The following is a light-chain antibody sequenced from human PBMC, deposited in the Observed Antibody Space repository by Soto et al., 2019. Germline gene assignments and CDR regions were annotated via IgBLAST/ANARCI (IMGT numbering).Light chain of an antibody. V-gene: IGLV2-14*03. CDR3: TSYTPSSTYV. CDR1: SSDVGSYNY. Sequence: QSVLTQPASVSGSPGQSITIFCTGTSSDVGSYNYVSWYQQHPGRAPKLMIYDVSSRPSGVSNRFSGSKSGSTASLTISGLQAEDEADYFCTSYTPSSTYVFGTGTKVTVL. CDR2: DVS. J-gene: IGLJ1*01.